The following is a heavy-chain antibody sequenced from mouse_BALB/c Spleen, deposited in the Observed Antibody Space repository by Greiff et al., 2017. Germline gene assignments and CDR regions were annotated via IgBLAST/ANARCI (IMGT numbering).Heavy chain of an antibody. V-gene: IGHV5-17*02. CDR2: ISSGSSTI. J-gene: IGHJ1*01. CDR1: GFTFSSFG. Sequence: EVNVVESGGGLVQPGGSRKLSCAASGFTFSSFGMHWVRQAPEKGLEWVAYISSGSSTIYYADTVKGRFTISRDNPKNTLFLQMTSLRSEDTAMYYCAREGYWSFDVWGAGTTVTVSS. CDR3: AREGYWSFDV.